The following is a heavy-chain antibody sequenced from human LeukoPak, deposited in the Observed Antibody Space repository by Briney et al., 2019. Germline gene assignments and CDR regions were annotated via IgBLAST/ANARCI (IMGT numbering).Heavy chain of an antibody. J-gene: IGHJ5*02. CDR3: ARPPTQYNWNYAVNWFDP. D-gene: IGHD1-7*01. V-gene: IGHV1-2*02. CDR2: INPNSGGT. CDR1: GYTFTGYY. Sequence: GVSVKVSCKASGYTFTGYYMHWVRQAPGQGLEWMGWINPNSGGTNYAQKFQGRVTMTRDTSISTAYMELSRLRSDDTAVYYCARPPTQYNWNYAVNWFDPWGQGTLVTVSS.